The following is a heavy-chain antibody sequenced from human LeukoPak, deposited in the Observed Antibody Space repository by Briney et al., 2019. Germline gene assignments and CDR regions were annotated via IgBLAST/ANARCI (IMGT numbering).Heavy chain of an antibody. Sequence: ASVKVSCKASGGTFSSYAISWVRQAPGQGLEWMGWINPNSGGTNCAQKFQGRVTMTRDTSISTAYMELSRLRSDDTAVYYCARGDGGLGVVGATRTWGIDPWGQGTLVTVSS. D-gene: IGHD1-26*01. CDR2: INPNSGGT. CDR1: GGTFSSYA. J-gene: IGHJ5*02. CDR3: ARGDGGLGVVGATRTWGIDP. V-gene: IGHV1-2*02.